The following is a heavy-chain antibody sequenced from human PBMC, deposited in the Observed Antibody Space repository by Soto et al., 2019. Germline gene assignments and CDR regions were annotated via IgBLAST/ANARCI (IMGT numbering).Heavy chain of an antibody. Sequence: QVQLQQWGAGLLKPSETLSLTCAVYGGSFSGYYWSWIRQPPGKGLEWIGEINHSGSTNYNPSLQSRVTISLDTSKNQFSLKLSSVTAADTAVYYCARGRIAARPRYFDYWGQGTLVTVSS. V-gene: IGHV4-34*01. CDR3: ARGRIAARPRYFDY. CDR2: INHSGST. CDR1: GGSFSGYY. D-gene: IGHD6-6*01. J-gene: IGHJ4*02.